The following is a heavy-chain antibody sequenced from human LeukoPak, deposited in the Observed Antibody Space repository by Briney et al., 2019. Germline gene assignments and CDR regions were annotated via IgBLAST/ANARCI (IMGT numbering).Heavy chain of an antibody. J-gene: IGHJ4*02. D-gene: IGHD2-15*01. V-gene: IGHV3-9*01. CDR3: ANDGGNIVVVEYYFDY. Sequence: GGSLRLSCTASGFTFDDYAMHWVRQAPGKGLEWVSGISWNTGTIGYADSVKGRFTISRDNSKDTLYLQMNSLRAEDTAVYYCANDGGNIVVVEYYFDYWGQGTLVTVSS. CDR2: ISWNTGTI. CDR1: GFTFDDYA.